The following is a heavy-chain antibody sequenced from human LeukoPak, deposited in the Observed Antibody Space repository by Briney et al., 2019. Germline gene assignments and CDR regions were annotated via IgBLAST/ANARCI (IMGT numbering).Heavy chain of an antibody. V-gene: IGHV4-39*01. D-gene: IGHD6-19*01. CDR1: GGSISNSNYY. CDR2: IYYSGST. J-gene: IGHJ4*02. CDR3: ATSGWYLLPGVY. Sequence: SETLSLTCTVSGGSISNSNYYWGWIRQPPGKGLEWIGSIYYSGSTYYNPSLESRVTISVDTSKNQFSLKLSSVTAADTAVYYCATSGWYLLPGVYWGQGTLVTVSS.